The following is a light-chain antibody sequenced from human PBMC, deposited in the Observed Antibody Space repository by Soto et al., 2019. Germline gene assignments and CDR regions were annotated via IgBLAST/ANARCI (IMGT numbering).Light chain of an antibody. J-gene: IGKJ1*01. CDR3: QQYNSYPWT. CDR2: DAS. CDR1: QSISSW. Sequence: DIQMTQSPSTLSASVGDRVTITCRASQSISSWLAWYQQKPGKAPKFLIYDASSLESGVPSRFSGSGSGTEFTLTISSLQPDDFATYYCQQYNSYPWTFGQGTKGEIK. V-gene: IGKV1-5*01.